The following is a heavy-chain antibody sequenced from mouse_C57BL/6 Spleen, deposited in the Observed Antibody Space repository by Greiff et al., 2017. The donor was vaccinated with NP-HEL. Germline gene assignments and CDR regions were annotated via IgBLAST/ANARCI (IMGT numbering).Heavy chain of an antibody. D-gene: IGHD3-2*02. CDR3: AKVGDSSGYGGFDY. V-gene: IGHV1-52*01. J-gene: IGHJ2*01. CDR2: IDPSDSET. CDR1: GYTFTSYW. Sequence: QVQLQQPGAELVRPGSSVKLSCKASGYTFTSYWMHWVKQRPIQGLEWIGNIDPSDSETHYNQKFKDKATLTVDKSSSTAYMQLSSLTSEDSAVYYCAKVGDSSGYGGFDYWGQGTTLTVSS.